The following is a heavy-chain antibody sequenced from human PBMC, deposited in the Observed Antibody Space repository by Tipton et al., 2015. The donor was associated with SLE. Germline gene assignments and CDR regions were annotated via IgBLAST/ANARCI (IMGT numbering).Heavy chain of an antibody. D-gene: IGHD3-10*01. V-gene: IGHV4-34*01. CDR1: GGSFSGYY. Sequence: TLSLTCAVYGGSFSGYYWSWIRQPPGKGLEWIGEINHSGSTNYNSSLKSRVTLSVDTSKNQFSLKMISVTAADTAVYYCARGGVVQGVRWGQGALVTVSS. CDR3: ARGGVVQGVR. CDR2: INHSGST. J-gene: IGHJ4*02.